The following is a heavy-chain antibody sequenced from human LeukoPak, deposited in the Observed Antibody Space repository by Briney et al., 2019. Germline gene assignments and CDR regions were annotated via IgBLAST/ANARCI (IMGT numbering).Heavy chain of an antibody. J-gene: IGHJ3*02. CDR2: ISSSSSYI. CDR1: GFTFSSYS. CDR3: ARDCRSSCQEAFDI. V-gene: IGHV3-21*01. Sequence: KSGGSLRLSCAASGFTFSSYSMNWVRQAPGKGLEWVSSISSSSSYIYYADSVKGRFTISRDNAKNSLYLQMNSLRAEDTAVYYCARDCRSSCQEAFDIWGQGTMVTVSS. D-gene: IGHD6-13*01.